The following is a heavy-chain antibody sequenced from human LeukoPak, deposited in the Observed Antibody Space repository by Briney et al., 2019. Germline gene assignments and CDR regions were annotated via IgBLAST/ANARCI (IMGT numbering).Heavy chain of an antibody. V-gene: IGHV4-39*01. J-gene: IGHJ5*02. D-gene: IGHD6-19*01. CDR3: ARRLDSGDNWFDP. Sequence: SETLSLTCVVSGGSIITNDYWWGWIRQPPGKALEWIGNIFYSGSTYYSPSLKSRVTISLDTSRNQFSLKLSSVTAADTAVYYCARRLDSGDNWFDPWGQGTLVTVSS. CDR2: IFYSGST. CDR1: GGSIITNDYW.